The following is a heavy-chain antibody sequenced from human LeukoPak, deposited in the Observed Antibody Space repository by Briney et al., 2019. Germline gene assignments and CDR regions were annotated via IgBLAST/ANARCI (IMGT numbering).Heavy chain of an antibody. V-gene: IGHV4-4*07. CDR2: IYASGST. J-gene: IGHJ4*02. CDR1: GGSISSYY. D-gene: IGHD5-24*01. CDR3: ARDLVEMATIALDY. Sequence: RPSETLSLTCTVSGGSISSYYWSWIRQPAGKGLKWIGRIYASGSTNYNPSLKSRVTMSVDTSKNQFSLKLSSVTAADTAVYYCARDLVEMATIALDYWGQGTLVTVSS.